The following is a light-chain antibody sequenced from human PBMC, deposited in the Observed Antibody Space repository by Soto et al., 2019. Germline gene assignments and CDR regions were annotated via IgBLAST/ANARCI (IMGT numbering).Light chain of an antibody. CDR1: QGISYY. V-gene: IGKV1-27*01. CDR3: QKYNGEFA. Sequence: DIQMTQSPSSLSASVGDRVTITCRASQGISYYLAWYQQKPGKGPKLLIYDASTLPSGVPSRFSGSGSGTDFNLTISSLQPEDVATYYCQKYNGEFAFGPGTKVDV. CDR2: DAS. J-gene: IGKJ3*01.